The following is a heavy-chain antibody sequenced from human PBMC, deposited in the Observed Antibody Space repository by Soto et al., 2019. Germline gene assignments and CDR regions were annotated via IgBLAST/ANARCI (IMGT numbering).Heavy chain of an antibody. CDR1: GFTFSSYG. J-gene: IGHJ4*02. CDR2: IWYDGSNK. Sequence: QVQLVESGGGVVQPGRSLRLSCAASGFTFSSYGMHWVRQAPGKGLEWVAVIWYDGSNKYYADSVKGRFTISRNNSKNTLYLQMNSLRAEDTAVYYCARERAAYYDILTGYYNPYYWGQGTLVTVSS. D-gene: IGHD3-9*01. CDR3: ARERAAYYDILTGYYNPYY. V-gene: IGHV3-33*01.